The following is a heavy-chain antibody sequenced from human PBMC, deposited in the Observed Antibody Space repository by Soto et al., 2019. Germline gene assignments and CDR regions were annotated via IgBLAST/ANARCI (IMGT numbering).Heavy chain of an antibody. CDR1: GFTSYD. D-gene: IGHD1-26*01. CDR3: ARDGSSPGYYYYYYMDV. CDR2: MNPNSGNT. Sequence: ASVKVSCKASGFTSYDINWVRQATGQGLEWMGWMNPNSGNTGYAQKFQGRVTMTRNTSISTAYMELSSLRSEDTAVYYCARDGSSPGYYYYYYMDVWGKGTTVTVSS. J-gene: IGHJ6*03. V-gene: IGHV1-8*01.